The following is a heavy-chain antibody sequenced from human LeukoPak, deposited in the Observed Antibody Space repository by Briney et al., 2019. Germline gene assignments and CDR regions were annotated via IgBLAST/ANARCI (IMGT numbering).Heavy chain of an antibody. V-gene: IGHV3-7*04. D-gene: IGHD6-13*01. CDR1: GFNFSRYW. CDR2: ITQDGREK. J-gene: IGHJ4*02. CDR3: ARIRGIAAAGDY. Sequence: GGSLRLSLAASGFNFSRYWISLVRQPPGKGLEWVAKITQDGREKYYVASVKGRFTISRDKAKHSLYLHMNSLTAEDTAVYYCARIRGIAAAGDYWGPGTLVTVSS.